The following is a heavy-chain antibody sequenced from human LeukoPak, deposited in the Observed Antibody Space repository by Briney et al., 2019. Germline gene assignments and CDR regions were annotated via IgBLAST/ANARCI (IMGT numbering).Heavy chain of an antibody. Sequence: GGSLRLSCAASGFTFDDYAMHWVRQAPGKGLEWVSLISWDGGSTYYADSEKGRFTISRDNSKNSLYLQMNSLRAEDTALYYCAKDIRAGAYAFDIWGQGTMVTVSS. D-gene: IGHD3-10*01. CDR3: AKDIRAGAYAFDI. CDR1: GFTFDDYA. CDR2: ISWDGGST. V-gene: IGHV3-43D*04. J-gene: IGHJ3*02.